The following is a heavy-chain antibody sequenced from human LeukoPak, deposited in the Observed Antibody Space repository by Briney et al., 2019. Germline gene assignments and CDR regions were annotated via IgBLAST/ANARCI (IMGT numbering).Heavy chain of an antibody. Sequence: GGSLRLSYAASGFTFSTYKMNWVRQAPGKGLEWVSYITSSSSTIYYADSVKGRFTISRDNAKNSLYLQMNSLRAEDTAVYYCAREFGYWGQGTLVTVSS. J-gene: IGHJ4*02. CDR3: AREFGY. CDR2: ITSSSSTI. CDR1: GFTFSTYK. V-gene: IGHV3-48*04.